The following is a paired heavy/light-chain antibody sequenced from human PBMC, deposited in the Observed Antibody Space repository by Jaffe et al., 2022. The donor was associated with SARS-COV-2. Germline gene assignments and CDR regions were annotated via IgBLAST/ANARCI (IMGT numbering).Heavy chain of an antibody. V-gene: IGHV3-15*02. D-gene: IGHD3-10*01. J-gene: IGHJ1*01. CDR3: AAQGAAGEAHH. CDR2: IEREVDGGTP. Sequence: EVQLVESGGALVKPGGSLTLSCAVSGFTFADAWMIWVRQAPGKGLEWVGRIEREVDGGTPYYTAPVKGRFSITRDDSKDTLYVQMNSLKIEDTAVYYCAAQGAAGEAHHWGQGTLVIVSS. CDR1: GFTFADAW.
Light chain of an antibody. Sequence: QSALTQPRSVSGSPGQSVTISCTGTSSDVGGNDYVSWYQQHAGKAPTLLIYAVYRRPSGVPDRFSGSKSGNTASLTISGLQAEDEADYYCCSYVGAYLFGGGTKLTVL. V-gene: IGLV2-11*01. CDR3: CSYVGAYL. CDR2: AVY. CDR1: SSDVGGNDY. J-gene: IGLJ2*01.